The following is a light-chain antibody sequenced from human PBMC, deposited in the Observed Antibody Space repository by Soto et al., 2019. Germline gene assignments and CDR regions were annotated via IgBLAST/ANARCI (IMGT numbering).Light chain of an antibody. CDR2: KAS. V-gene: IGKV1-5*03. CDR1: QSINNW. Sequence: DIQMIQSPSTLSASVGDRVTITCRASQSINNWLAWFQQKPGKAPKLLIYKASSLESGVPSRFSGSGSGTEFTLTISSLQPDDSATYYCQQYNSGGFTFGPGTKVDIK. CDR3: QQYNSGGFT. J-gene: IGKJ3*01.